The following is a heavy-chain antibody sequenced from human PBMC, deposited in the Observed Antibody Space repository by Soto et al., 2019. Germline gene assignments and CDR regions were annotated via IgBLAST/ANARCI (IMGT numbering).Heavy chain of an antibody. D-gene: IGHD2-2*02. CDR3: ARHVRGRLGYCSSTSCYKLPWFDP. Sequence: SETLSLTCTVSGGSISSSSCYWGWIRHPPGKGLGWIGSIYYSGSTYYNPSLKSRVTISVDTSKNQFSLKLSSVTAADTAVYYCARHVRGRLGYCSSTSCYKLPWFDPWGRGTLVTVSS. CDR2: IYYSGST. V-gene: IGHV4-39*01. J-gene: IGHJ5*02. CDR1: GGSISSSSCY.